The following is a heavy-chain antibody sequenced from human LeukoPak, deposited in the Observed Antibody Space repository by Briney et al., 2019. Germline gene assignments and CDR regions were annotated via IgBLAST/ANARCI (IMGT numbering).Heavy chain of an antibody. J-gene: IGHJ4*02. V-gene: IGHV3-23*01. CDR1: GFTFSSYA. CDR3: AKDQYDYVRGEFDY. Sequence: GGSLRLSCAASGFTFSSYATSWVRQAPGKGLEWVSAISGSGGSTYYADSVKGRFTISRDNSKNTLYLQMNSLRVEDTAVYYCAKDQYDYVRGEFDYWGQGTLVTVSS. CDR2: ISGSGGST. D-gene: IGHD3-16*01.